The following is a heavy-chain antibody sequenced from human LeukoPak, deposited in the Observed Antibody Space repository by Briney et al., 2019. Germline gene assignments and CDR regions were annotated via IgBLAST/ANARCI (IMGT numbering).Heavy chain of an antibody. CDR1: GGSISTYY. Sequence: SSETLSLTCTVSGGSISTYYWSWIRQPPGKGLEWIGNIYHSGNTYYNPSLKSRVSISVDTSKNQFSLKLSSVTAADTAVYYCARDLWGRLDTAMGGDYWGQGTLVTVSS. CDR3: ARDLWGRLDTAMGGDY. D-gene: IGHD5-18*01. J-gene: IGHJ4*02. V-gene: IGHV4-59*12. CDR2: IYHSGNT.